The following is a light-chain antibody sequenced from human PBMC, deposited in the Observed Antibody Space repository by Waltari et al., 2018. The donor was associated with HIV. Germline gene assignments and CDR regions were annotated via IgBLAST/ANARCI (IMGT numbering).Light chain of an antibody. CDR2: AAS. CDR3: QKYNSAPHT. V-gene: IGKV1-27*01. CDR1: QDISNF. Sequence: DIQMTQSPSSLSASVGYIRTIPCRASQDISNFLAWYHQKPGKVPKLLIFAASTLQSGVPSRFSGRGSGTQFTLTISGLQPEDVGTYYCQKYNSAPHTFGGGTKVEI. J-gene: IGKJ4*01.